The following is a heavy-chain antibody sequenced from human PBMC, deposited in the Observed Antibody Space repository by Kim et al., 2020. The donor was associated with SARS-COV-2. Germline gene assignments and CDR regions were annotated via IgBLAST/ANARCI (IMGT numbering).Heavy chain of an antibody. D-gene: IGHD3-10*01. V-gene: IGHV4-30-2*04. CDR3: AREAMVRGVTPDY. J-gene: IGHJ4*02. Sequence: YNPSLKSRVTISVDTSKNQFSLKLSSVTAADTAVYYCAREAMVRGVTPDYWGQGTLVTVSS.